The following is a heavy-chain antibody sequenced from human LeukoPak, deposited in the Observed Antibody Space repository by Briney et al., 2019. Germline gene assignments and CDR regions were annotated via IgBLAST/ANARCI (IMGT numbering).Heavy chain of an antibody. V-gene: IGHV5-51*01. D-gene: IGHD1-14*01. Sequence: GESLKISCKGSGYSFTSYWIGWVRQMPGKGLEWMGIIYPGDSDTRYSPSFQGQVTISADKSISTAYLQWSSLKASDTAMYYCARIFPVKGTRRGYYYYYMDVWGKGTTATISS. CDR2: IYPGDSDT. J-gene: IGHJ6*03. CDR1: GYSFTSYW. CDR3: ARIFPVKGTRRGYYYYYMDV.